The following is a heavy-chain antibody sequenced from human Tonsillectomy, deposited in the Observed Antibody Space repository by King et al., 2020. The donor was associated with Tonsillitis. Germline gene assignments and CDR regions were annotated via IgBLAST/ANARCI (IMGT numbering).Heavy chain of an antibody. D-gene: IGHD3-10*01. CDR1: GFVFSNFG. CDR2: IANDGTNQ. Sequence: VQLVESGGGVVQPGTSLTLSCAPSGFVFSNFGMHWVRQAPGKGLEWVAVIANDGTNQDYIDSVKGRFIVSRDNSGNTLYLHMNSLRVEDTAIYYCVKEAGAWAPFDSWGQGTLVTVSS. CDR3: VKEAGAWAPFDS. J-gene: IGHJ4*02. V-gene: IGHV3-33*05.